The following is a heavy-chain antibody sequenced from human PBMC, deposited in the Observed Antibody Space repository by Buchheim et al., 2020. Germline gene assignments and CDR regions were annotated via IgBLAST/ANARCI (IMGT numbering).Heavy chain of an antibody. V-gene: IGHV3-15*01. CDR3: TTNTPYYDFWSGYYDYYYYYMDV. CDR2: IKSKTDGGTT. J-gene: IGHJ6*03. Sequence: EVQLVESGGGLVKPGGSLRLSCAASGFTFSNAWMSWVRQAPGKGLEWVGRIKSKTDGGTTDYAAPVKGRFTISRDDSKNTLYLQMNSLKTEDTAVYYCTTNTPYYDFWSGYYDYYYYYMDVWGKGTT. D-gene: IGHD3-3*01. CDR1: GFTFSNAW.